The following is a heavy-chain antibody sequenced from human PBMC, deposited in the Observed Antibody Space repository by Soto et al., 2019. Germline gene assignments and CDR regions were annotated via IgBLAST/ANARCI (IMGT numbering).Heavy chain of an antibody. D-gene: IGHD2-2*01. V-gene: IGHV5-51*01. J-gene: IGHJ5*02. CDR1: GYSFTSYW. Sequence: GESLKISCKGSGYSFTSYWIGWVRQMPGKGLEWMGIIYPGDSDTRYSPSFQGQVTISADKSISTAYLQWSSLKASDTAMYYCARQTPGVGYCSSTSCLAWFDPWGQGTLVTVS. CDR2: IYPGDSDT. CDR3: ARQTPGVGYCSSTSCLAWFDP.